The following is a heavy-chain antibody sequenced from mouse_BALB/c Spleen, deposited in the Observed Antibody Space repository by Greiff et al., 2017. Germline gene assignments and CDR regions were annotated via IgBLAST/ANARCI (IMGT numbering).Heavy chain of an antibody. CDR1: GFTFSSYW. Sequence: EVKLVESGGGLVQPGGSMKLSCVASGFTFSSYWMSWVRQSPEKGLEWVAEIRLKSDNYATHYAESVKGKFTISRDDSKSRLYLQMNSLRAEDTGIYYCTRFAYWGQGTLVTVSA. J-gene: IGHJ3*01. V-gene: IGHV6-6*02. CDR2: IRLKSDNYAT. CDR3: TRFAY.